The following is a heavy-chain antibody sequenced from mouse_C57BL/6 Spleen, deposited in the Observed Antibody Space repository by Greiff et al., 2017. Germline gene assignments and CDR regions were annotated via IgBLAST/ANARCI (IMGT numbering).Heavy chain of an antibody. CDR1: GYTFTDYY. CDR3: ARSGAGYAMDY. CDR2: IYPGSGNT. J-gene: IGHJ4*01. D-gene: IGHD3-2*02. V-gene: IGHV1-76*01. Sequence: VQLQQSGAELVRPGASVKLSCKASGYTFTDYYINWVKQRPGQGLEWIARIYPGSGNTYYNEKFKGKATLTAEKSSSTAYMQRSSLTSEDSAVYFCARSGAGYAMDYWGQGTSVTVSS.